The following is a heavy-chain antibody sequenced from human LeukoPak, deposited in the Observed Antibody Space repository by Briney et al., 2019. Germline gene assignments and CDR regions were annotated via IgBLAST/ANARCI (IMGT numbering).Heavy chain of an antibody. J-gene: IGHJ5*02. CDR1: GFTFSSYG. Sequence: GGSLRLSCAASGFTFSSYGMHWVRQAPGKGLEWVAVIWYDGSNKYYADSVKGRFTISRDNSKNTPYLQMNSLRAEDTAVYYCARGQWFGELLYHWFDPWGQGTLVTVSS. D-gene: IGHD3-10*01. CDR2: IWYDGSNK. V-gene: IGHV3-33*01. CDR3: ARGQWFGELLYHWFDP.